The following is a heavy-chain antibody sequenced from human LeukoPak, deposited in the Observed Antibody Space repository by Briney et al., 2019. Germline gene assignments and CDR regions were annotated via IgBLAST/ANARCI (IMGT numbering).Heavy chain of an antibody. CDR1: GGTFSRYG. V-gene: IGHV1-69*05. D-gene: IGHD3-22*01. J-gene: IGHJ4*02. Sequence: SVKVSCKASGGTFSRYGISWVRQAPGQGLEWMGGIIPISGTTHYAQKFQGRVTITTDESTSTAYMELSSLRSEDTAVYCCARLNYYDSSGYPPFFDYWGQGTLVTVSS. CDR2: IIPISGTT. CDR3: ARLNYYDSSGYPPFFDY.